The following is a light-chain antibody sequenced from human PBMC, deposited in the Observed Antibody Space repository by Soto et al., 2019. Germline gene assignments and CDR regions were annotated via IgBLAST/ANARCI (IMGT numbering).Light chain of an antibody. CDR1: SSDVGGYNY. J-gene: IGLJ1*01. CDR2: EVS. CDR3: SSYTTSLTLV. Sequence: QSVLTQPASVSGSPGQSITISCTGTSSDVGGYNYVSWYQQDPGKAPKLMIYEVSKRPSGVSNRFSGSKSGNTASLTISGLQAVDEADYYCSSYTTSLTLVFGGGTKVTVL. V-gene: IGLV2-14*01.